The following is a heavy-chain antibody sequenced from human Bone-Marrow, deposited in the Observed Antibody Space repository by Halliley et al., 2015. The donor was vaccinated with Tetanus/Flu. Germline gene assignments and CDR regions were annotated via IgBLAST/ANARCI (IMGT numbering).Heavy chain of an antibody. V-gene: IGHV4-59*12. CDR1: GGSINADY. CDR3: ARVDCCSTSCCYQMGV. J-gene: IGHJ6*02. Sequence: TLSLTCTVSGGSINADYWSWIRQPPGQGLEWVGYIYYRGTTKYNPSLKSRVTISVDTSNNEFSLKLSSVTVADTAVCYCARVDCCSTSCCYQMGVGGLGPSVIVSS. D-gene: IGHD2-2*01. CDR2: IYYRGTT.